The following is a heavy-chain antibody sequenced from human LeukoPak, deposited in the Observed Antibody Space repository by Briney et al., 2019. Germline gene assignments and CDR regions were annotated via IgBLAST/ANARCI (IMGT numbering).Heavy chain of an antibody. CDR3: ARFLKPTAMFAFDI. Sequence: SETLSLTCTVSGGSISSYYWSWVRQPPGKGLEWIGYIYYSGSTNYTPSLKSRGTISVDTSKNQFSLKLSSVTAADMAVYYCARFLKPTAMFAFDIWGQGTMVTVSS. CDR2: IYYSGST. J-gene: IGHJ3*02. CDR1: GGSISSYY. D-gene: IGHD2-2*01. V-gene: IGHV4-59*01.